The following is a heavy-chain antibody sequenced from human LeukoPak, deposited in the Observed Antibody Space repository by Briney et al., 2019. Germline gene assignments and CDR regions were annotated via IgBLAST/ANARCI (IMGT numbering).Heavy chain of an antibody. CDR1: GFTFSNYA. D-gene: IGHD2-2*01. J-gene: IGHJ4*02. Sequence: GGSLRLSCEASGFTFSNYAMSWVRQAPGKGLEWVSTISGSGGTTFYADSVKGRFTISRDNSKNTLYLQMNSLRAEDTAVYYCAKDLWDLVVVPAAIPDYWGQGTLVTVSS. CDR3: AKDLWDLVVVPAAIPDY. CDR2: ISGSGGTT. V-gene: IGHV3-23*01.